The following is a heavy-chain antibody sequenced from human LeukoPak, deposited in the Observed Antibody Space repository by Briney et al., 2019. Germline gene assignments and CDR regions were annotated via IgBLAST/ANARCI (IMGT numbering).Heavy chain of an antibody. J-gene: IGHJ4*02. CDR2: ISGSGGST. CDR3: AKAGDYVHYYFDY. CDR1: GFAFSSYA. V-gene: IGHV3-23*01. Sequence: GGSLRLSCAASGFAFSSYAMSWVRQAPGKGLEWVSAISGSGGSTYYADSVKGRFTISRDNPKNTLYLQMNSLRAEDTAVYYCAKAGDYVHYYFDYWGQGTLVTVSS. D-gene: IGHD4-17*01.